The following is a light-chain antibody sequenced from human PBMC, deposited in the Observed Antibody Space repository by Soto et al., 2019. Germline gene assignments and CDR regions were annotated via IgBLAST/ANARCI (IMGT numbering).Light chain of an antibody. CDR2: AAS. Sequence: EVVLTQSPGTPSLSPGERASLSCRASQSVSNSFLAWYQQKAGQSPRLLIYAASARAIGIPDRFSGSGSGTDFTLTISRLEPEDFAVYYCQQYGHSPRTFGQGTKVDIK. CDR3: QQYGHSPRT. CDR1: QSVSNSF. J-gene: IGKJ1*01. V-gene: IGKV3-20*01.